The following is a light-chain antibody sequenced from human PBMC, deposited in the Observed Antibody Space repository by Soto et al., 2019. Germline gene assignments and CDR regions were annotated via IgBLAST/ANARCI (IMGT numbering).Light chain of an antibody. CDR2: GAS. J-gene: IGKJ1*01. V-gene: IGKV3-20*01. Sequence: ALTQSPGTLSLSPGARAPLSCRASQSISSSYLAWYQQNAGQAPRLLIYGASSRATGVPDRFSASGSGTDFTLTINRLEPEDFAVYYCYHSGTFGQGTKVDIK. CDR3: YHSGT. CDR1: QSISSSY.